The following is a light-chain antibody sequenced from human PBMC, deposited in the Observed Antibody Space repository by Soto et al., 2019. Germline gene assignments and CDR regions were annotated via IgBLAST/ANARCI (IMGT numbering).Light chain of an antibody. CDR3: SSYTSSNTHYV. V-gene: IGLV2-14*01. J-gene: IGLJ1*01. Sequence: QSALTHPASVSWSPGHAITISCTGSSSDVGAYNFVSWYQHLPGKAPKLILYEVTTHPSGVSSRFSGSKSGNTASLTISGLQADDEANYYCSSYTSSNTHYVFGTGTKVTVL. CDR1: SSDVGAYNF. CDR2: EVT.